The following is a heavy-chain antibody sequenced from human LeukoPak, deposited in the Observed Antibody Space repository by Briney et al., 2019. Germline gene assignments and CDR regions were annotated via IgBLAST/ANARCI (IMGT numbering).Heavy chain of an antibody. CDR2: IKQDRSEK. CDR3: ARDALYSSGLFDY. Sequence: GGSLRLSCAASGFTFTNYWMSWVRQAPGKGLELVANIKQDRSEKYYVDSVKGRFTISRDNAKNSLYLQMDSLGPEDTAVYYCARDALYSSGLFDYWGQGTLVTVSS. D-gene: IGHD6-19*01. J-gene: IGHJ4*02. CDR1: GFTFTNYW. V-gene: IGHV3-7*01.